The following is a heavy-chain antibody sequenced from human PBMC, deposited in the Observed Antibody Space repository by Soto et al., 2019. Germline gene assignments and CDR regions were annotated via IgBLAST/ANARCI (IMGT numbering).Heavy chain of an antibody. CDR2: INPNSGDT. V-gene: IGHV1-2*02. D-gene: IGHD3-9*01. CDR1: GYIFTGYH. J-gene: IGHJ6*02. Sequence: ASVKVSCKASGYIFTGYHIHWVRQAPGRGLEWMGWINPNSGDTEYAQNFQGRVTMTRDTSFNLVYMEMSGLMSGDTAVYYCARDARGTRGFDEMDVWGQGTTVTVSS. CDR3: ARDARGTRGFDEMDV.